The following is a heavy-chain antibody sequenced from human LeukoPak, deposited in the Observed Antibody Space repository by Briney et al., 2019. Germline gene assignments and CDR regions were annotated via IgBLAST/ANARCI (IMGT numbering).Heavy chain of an antibody. CDR3: ATSTGHLNY. J-gene: IGHJ4*02. D-gene: IGHD2-2*01. CDR1: GFTFSSYS. CDR2: ISSSSSTI. Sequence: GGSLRLSCAASGFTFSSYSMNWVRQAPGKGLEWVSYISSSSSTIYYVDSVKGRFTISRDNAKNSLYLQMNSLRAEDTAVYYCATSTGHLNYWGQGTLVTVSS. V-gene: IGHV3-48*04.